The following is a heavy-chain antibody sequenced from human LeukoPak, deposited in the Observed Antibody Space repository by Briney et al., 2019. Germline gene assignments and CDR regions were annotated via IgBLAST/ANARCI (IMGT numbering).Heavy chain of an antibody. CDR2: INHSGST. CDR1: GGSSSGYY. D-gene: IGHD1-26*01. CDR3: ARGRIVGATGGFDY. Sequence: SETLSLTCAVYGGSSSGYYWSWIRQPPGKGLEWIGEINHSGSTNYNPSLKSRVTISVDTSKNQFSLKLSSVTAADTAVYYCARGRIVGATGGFDYWGQGTLVTVSS. V-gene: IGHV4-34*01. J-gene: IGHJ4*02.